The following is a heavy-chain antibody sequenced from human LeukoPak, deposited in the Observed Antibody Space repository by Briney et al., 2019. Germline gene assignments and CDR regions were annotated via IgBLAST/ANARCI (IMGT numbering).Heavy chain of an antibody. J-gene: IGHJ3*02. CDR2: ISGSGGST. D-gene: IGHD2-2*01. CDR3: AKDPHYCSSTSCRFDAFDI. V-gene: IGHV3-23*01. CDR1: GFTFSSYA. Sequence: GGSLRLSCAASGFTFSSYAMSWVRQAPGKGLEWVSAISGSGGSTYYADSVKGRFTISRDNSKNTLYLQMNSLRAEDTAVYYCAKDPHYCSSTSCRFDAFDIWGQGTMVTVSS.